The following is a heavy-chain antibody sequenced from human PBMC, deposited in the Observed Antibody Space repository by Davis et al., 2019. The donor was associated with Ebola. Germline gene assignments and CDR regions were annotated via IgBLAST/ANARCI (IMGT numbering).Heavy chain of an antibody. V-gene: IGHV1-3*01. CDR2: INAGNGNT. D-gene: IGHD2-15*01. CDR3: ARDTGMVAAYHVDY. CDR1: GYTFTSYA. Sequence: ASVKVSCKASGYTFTSYAMHWVRQAPGQRLEWMGWINAGNGNTKYSQKFQGRVTITRDTSASTAYMELSSLRSEDTAVYYCARDTGMVAAYHVDYWGQGTLVTVSS. J-gene: IGHJ4*02.